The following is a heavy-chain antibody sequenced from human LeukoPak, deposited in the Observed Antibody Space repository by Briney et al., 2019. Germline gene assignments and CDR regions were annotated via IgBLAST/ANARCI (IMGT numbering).Heavy chain of an antibody. D-gene: IGHD3-3*01. V-gene: IGHV1-8*01. CDR1: GYTFTSYD. CDR2: MNPNSGNT. CDR3: ARKATLYYDFWSGYPYYYYGMDV. Sequence: GASVKVSCKASGYTFTSYDINWVRQATGQGLEWMGWMNPNSGNTGYAQKFQGRVTMTRNTSISTAYMELSSLRSEDTAVYYCARKATLYYDFWSGYPYYYYGMDVWGQGTMVTVSS. J-gene: IGHJ6*02.